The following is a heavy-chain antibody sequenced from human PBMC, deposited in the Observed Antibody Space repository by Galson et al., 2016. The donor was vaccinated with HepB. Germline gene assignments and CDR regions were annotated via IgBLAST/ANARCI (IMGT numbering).Heavy chain of an antibody. V-gene: IGHV4-4*02. D-gene: IGHD3-10*01. CDR1: GGSITTTDW. CDR3: ERNYYGIMEHPAD. J-gene: IGHJ4*02. CDR2: IYHTGST. Sequence: SETLSLTCAVSGGSITTTDWWSWVRQPPGKGLEWIGEIYHTGSTNYSPSLKSRVTISVDKSKNHFSLELTSVTAADTAVYYCERNYYGIMEHPADWGQGALVTVSS.